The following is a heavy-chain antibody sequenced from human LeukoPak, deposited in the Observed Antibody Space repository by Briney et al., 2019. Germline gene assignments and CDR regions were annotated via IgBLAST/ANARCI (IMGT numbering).Heavy chain of an antibody. CDR1: GGSFSGYY. Sequence: SETLSLTCAVYGGSFSGYYWSWIRQPPGKGLEWIGEINHSGSTNYNPSLKSRVTISVDTSKNQFSLKLSSVTAEDTAVYYCARDTLFYGDGFDPWGQGTLVTVSS. CDR2: INHSGST. CDR3: ARDTLFYGDGFDP. J-gene: IGHJ5*02. V-gene: IGHV4-34*01. D-gene: IGHD7-27*01.